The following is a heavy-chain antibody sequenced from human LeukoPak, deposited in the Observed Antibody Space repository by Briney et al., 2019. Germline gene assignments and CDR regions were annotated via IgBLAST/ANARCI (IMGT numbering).Heavy chain of an antibody. V-gene: IGHV3-21*04. CDR1: GFTFSSYS. CDR3: AREKDSSSLGNSFDY. CDR2: ISSSSSYI. J-gene: IGHJ4*02. Sequence: GGSLRLSCAASGFTFSSYSMNWVRQAPGKGLEWVSSISSSSSYIYYADSVKGRFTIPRDNAKNSLYLQMNSLRAEDTALYYCAREKDSSSLGNSFDYWGQGTLVTVSS. D-gene: IGHD6-6*01.